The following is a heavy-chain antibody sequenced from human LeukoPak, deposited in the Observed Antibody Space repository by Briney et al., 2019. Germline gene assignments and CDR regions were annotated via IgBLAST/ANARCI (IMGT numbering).Heavy chain of an antibody. CDR2: IYYSGST. V-gene: IGHV4-31*03. D-gene: IGHD3-22*01. J-gene: IGHJ4*02. Sequence: SETLSLTCTVSGGSISSDGYYWSWIRQYPGKGLEWIGYIYYSGSTYHNPSLKSRVTISVDTSKNQFSLKLSSVTAADTAVYYCARASPYDSSGYLEYWGQGTLVTVSS. CDR3: ARASPYDSSGYLEY. CDR1: GGSISSDGYY.